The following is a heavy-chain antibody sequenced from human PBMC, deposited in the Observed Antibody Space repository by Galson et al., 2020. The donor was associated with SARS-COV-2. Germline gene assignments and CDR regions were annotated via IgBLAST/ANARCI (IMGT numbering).Heavy chain of an antibody. Sequence: SETLSLTCFVSGASITSDVYSWGWIRQPPGKGLEWIGTLFYHGNTYYNASLKSRVTISVDTSKNEFSLKLSSVTAADTAVYYCVSAGYCTTTSCYTWGQGTLVTVSS. CDR3: VSAGYCTTTSCYT. J-gene: IGHJ5*02. D-gene: IGHD2-2*01. CDR2: LFYHGNT. V-gene: IGHV4-39*01. CDR1: GASITSDVYS.